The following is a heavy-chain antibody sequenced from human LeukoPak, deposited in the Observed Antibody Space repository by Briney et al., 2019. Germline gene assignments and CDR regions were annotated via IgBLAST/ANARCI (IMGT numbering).Heavy chain of an antibody. CDR3: ATSRGAS. CDR2: ISSDGAT. CDR1: GFIVSSDF. Sequence: GGSLRLSCAASGFIVSSDFMSWVRQAPGKGLERVSLISSDGATYYADSVKGRFTISRDSFKNTLSLQMNSLRAEDTAVYYCATSRGASWGPGTLVTVSS. D-gene: IGHD3-16*01. J-gene: IGHJ5*02. V-gene: IGHV3-53*01.